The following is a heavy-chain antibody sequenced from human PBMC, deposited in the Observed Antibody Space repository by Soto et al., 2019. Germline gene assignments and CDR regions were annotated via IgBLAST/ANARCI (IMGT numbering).Heavy chain of an antibody. V-gene: IGHV1-8*01. CDR1: GYTFTSYD. CDR2: MNPNSGNT. CDR3: ARGPQAAAGTPTGPRGVFSF. D-gene: IGHD6-13*01. Sequence: ASEKVSCKASGYTFTSYDINWVRQATGQGLEWMGWMNPNSGNTGYAQKFQGRVTMTRNTSISTAYMELSSLRSEDTAVYYCARGPQAAAGTPTGPRGVFSFWGQGTLVTVYS. J-gene: IGHJ4*02.